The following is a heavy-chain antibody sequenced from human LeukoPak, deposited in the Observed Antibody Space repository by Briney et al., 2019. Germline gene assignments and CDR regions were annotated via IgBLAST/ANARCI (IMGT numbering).Heavy chain of an antibody. CDR3: ARHQVRGYSNPDY. V-gene: IGHV4-39*01. CDR2: IYYSGST. Sequence: SETQSLTCTVSGGSISSSSYSWGWIRQPPGKGLEWIGSIYYSGSTYYNPSLKSRVTISVDTSKNQFSLKLSSVTAADTAVYYCARHQVRGYSNPDYWGQGTLVTVSS. J-gene: IGHJ4*02. D-gene: IGHD6-13*01. CDR1: GGSISSSSYS.